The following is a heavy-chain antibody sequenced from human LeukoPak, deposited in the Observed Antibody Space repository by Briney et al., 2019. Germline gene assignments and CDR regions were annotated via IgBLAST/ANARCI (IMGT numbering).Heavy chain of an antibody. CDR3: ARRTMVGLRYFDWSTLPDY. J-gene: IGHJ4*02. D-gene: IGHD3-9*01. V-gene: IGHV4-34*01. CDR1: GGSFSGYY. Sequence: SETLSLTCAVYGGSFSGYYWSWIRQPPGKGLEWIGEINHSGSTNYNPSLKSRVTISVDTSKNQFSLKLSSVTAADTAVYYCARRTMVGLRYFDWSTLPDYWGQGTLVTVSS. CDR2: INHSGST.